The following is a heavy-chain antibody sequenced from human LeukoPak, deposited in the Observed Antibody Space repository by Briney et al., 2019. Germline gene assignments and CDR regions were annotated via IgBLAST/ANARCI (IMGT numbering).Heavy chain of an antibody. CDR2: IYPGDSDT. J-gene: IGHJ5*02. D-gene: IGHD2-15*01. CDR1: GYSFTSYW. CDR3: ARPGYCSGGSCYSPTS. Sequence: GESLKISCKGSGYSFTSYWIGWVRQMPGKGLEWMGIIYPGDSDTRYSPSFQGQVTISADKSISTAYLQWSSLKASDTAMYYCARPGYCSGGSCYSPTSWGQGTLVTVSS. V-gene: IGHV5-51*01.